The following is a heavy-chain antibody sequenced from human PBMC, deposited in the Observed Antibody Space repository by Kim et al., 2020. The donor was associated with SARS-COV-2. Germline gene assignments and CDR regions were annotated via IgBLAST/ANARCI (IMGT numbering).Heavy chain of an antibody. CDR3: VRDGASSGSYYYDY. Sequence: GGSLRLSCVASGFTFSRYWMSWVRQAPGKGLEWMANIKEDGSEKYYVDSVKGRFTISRDNAKNSLYLQMNSLRAEDTAVYYCVRDGASSGSYYYDYWGQG. J-gene: IGHJ4*02. CDR1: GFTFSRYW. V-gene: IGHV3-7*01. CDR2: IKEDGSEK. D-gene: IGHD1-26*01.